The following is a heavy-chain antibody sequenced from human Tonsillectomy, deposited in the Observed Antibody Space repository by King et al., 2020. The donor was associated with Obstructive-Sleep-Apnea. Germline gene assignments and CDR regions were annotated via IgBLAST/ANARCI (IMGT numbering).Heavy chain of an antibody. J-gene: IGHJ4*02. Sequence: QLQESGSGLVKPSQTLSLTCAVSGDSINSGGYSWSWIRQPPGKGLEWIGYIYPSGSTYYNPSLKSRVAISADRSQNQFSLKLISVTAADTAVYYCARAYDHSGHQFDSWGQGTLVTVSS. CDR2: IYPSGST. CDR1: GDSINSGGYS. D-gene: IGHD3-22*01. V-gene: IGHV4-30-2*01. CDR3: ARAYDHSGHQFDS.